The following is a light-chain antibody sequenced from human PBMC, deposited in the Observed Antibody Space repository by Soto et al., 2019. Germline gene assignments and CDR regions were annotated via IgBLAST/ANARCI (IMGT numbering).Light chain of an antibody. Sequence: DIQLTQSPSFLSASVGDKVTITCRASQAIATYLAWYQQKSGKAPKLLIYGASTLQSGVPSRLSGSGSGTEFTLTISSLQPDDFATYYCQQVKSYPLTFGGGTKVEI. V-gene: IGKV1-9*01. CDR2: GAS. CDR3: QQVKSYPLT. J-gene: IGKJ4*01. CDR1: QAIATY.